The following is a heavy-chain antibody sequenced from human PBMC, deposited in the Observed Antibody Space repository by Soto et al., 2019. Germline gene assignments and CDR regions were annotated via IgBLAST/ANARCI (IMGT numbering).Heavy chain of an antibody. CDR1: GLTFSSYW. V-gene: IGHV3-7*01. Sequence: GGSLRLSCAASGLTFSSYWMSWVRQAQGKGLEWVANIKQDGSEKYYVDSVKGRFTISRDNAKNSLYLQMNSLRAEDTAVYYCARGTAYGSGSYYYGMDVWGQGTTVTVSS. CDR3: ARGTAYGSGSYYYGMDV. CDR2: IKQDGSEK. D-gene: IGHD3-10*01. J-gene: IGHJ6*02.